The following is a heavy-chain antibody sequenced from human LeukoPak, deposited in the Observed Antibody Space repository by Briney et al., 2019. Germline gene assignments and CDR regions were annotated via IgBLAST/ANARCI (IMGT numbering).Heavy chain of an antibody. J-gene: IGHJ4*02. CDR3: ARGFEYQLIDY. V-gene: IGHV3-21*01. Sequence: GGSLRLSCAASGFTFSSYSMNWVRQAPGKGLEWVSSIGSSSTHIYYADSVKGRFTISRDNAKNSLFLQMNSLRAEDTAVYYCARGFEYQLIDYWGQGTLVTVSS. D-gene: IGHD2-2*01. CDR1: GFTFSSYS. CDR2: IGSSSTHI.